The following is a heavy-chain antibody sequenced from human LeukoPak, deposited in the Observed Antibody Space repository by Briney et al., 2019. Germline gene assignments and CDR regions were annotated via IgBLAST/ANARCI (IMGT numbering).Heavy chain of an antibody. V-gene: IGHV4-39*01. CDR3: ARLTKGRYFAYIFDY. CDR1: GDSVSNSIKY. J-gene: IGHJ4*02. CDR2: TYYPAST. Sequence: AETVSHPCTVSGDSVSNSIKYWGWIRHPPGKGLECIGNTYYPASTYSNPTLKTRVNMSVDTSKNQFSLKLSSVTAADTAVYYCARLTKGRYFAYIFDYWGQGALLRVSS. D-gene: IGHD3-9*01.